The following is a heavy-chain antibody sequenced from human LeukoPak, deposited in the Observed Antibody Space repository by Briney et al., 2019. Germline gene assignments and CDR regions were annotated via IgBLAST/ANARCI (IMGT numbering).Heavy chain of an antibody. CDR3: ARRGSDYYDSSGAKLDY. V-gene: IGHV1-3*01. CDR2: LNGGNGNP. CDR1: GYTFTNYT. J-gene: IGHJ4*02. Sequence: ASVKVSCKASGYTFTNYTIHWVRQAPGQRLECVGWLNGGNGNPKYSQKFQGRVTITRDTSASTAYMELSSLRSEDKAVYYCARRGSDYYDSSGAKLDYWGQGTLVTVSS. D-gene: IGHD3-22*01.